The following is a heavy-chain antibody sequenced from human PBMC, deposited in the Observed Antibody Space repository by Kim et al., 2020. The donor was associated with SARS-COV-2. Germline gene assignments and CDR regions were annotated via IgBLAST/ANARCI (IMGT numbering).Heavy chain of an antibody. J-gene: IGHJ4*02. CDR3: ASSPYYGDSRGVWFDY. CDR1: GYSSTNYD. Sequence: ASVKVSCKASGYSSTNYDINWVRQAAGQGLEWMGWLNPNGGDIGIAQKFQGRLTLTTDTSIATTYMELKSLTSDDTAAYYCASSPYYGDSRGVWFDYWGQRWLATVS. D-gene: IGHD4-17*01. CDR2: LNPNGGDI. V-gene: IGHV1-8*01.